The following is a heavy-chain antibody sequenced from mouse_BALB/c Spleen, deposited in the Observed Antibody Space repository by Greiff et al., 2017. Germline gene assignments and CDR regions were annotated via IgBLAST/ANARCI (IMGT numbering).Heavy chain of an antibody. V-gene: IGHV1-14*01. CDR3: ARGDYYGSSYDAMDY. Sequence: VQLQQSGPELVKPGASVKMSCKASGYTFTSYVMHWVKQKPGQGLEWIGYINPYNDGTKYNEKFKGKATLTSDKSSSTAYMELSSLTSEDSSVYSCARGDYYGSSYDAMDYWGQGTSVTVSS. CDR1: GYTFTSYV. D-gene: IGHD1-1*01. J-gene: IGHJ4*01. CDR2: INPYNDGT.